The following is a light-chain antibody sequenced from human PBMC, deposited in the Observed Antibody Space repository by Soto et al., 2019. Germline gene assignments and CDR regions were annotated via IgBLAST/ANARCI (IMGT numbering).Light chain of an antibody. CDR2: EVS. CDR1: SSDVGSYNL. CDR3: RPYAGPSTFV. Sequence: QSVLTQPASVSGSPGQSITISCTGTSSDVGSYNLVSWYQQYLGKAPRLMIYEVSKRPSGVSNRFSGSKSGNTASLTISGLQAEDEGDYFCRPYAGPSTFVFGTGTRSPS. J-gene: IGLJ1*01. V-gene: IGLV2-23*02.